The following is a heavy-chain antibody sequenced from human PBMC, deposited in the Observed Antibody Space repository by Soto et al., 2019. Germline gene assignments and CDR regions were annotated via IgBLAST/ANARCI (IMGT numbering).Heavy chain of an antibody. CDR2: IWYDGSNK. CDR3: SIREIHCSSTSCYRSYYYGMDV. V-gene: IGHV3-33*01. D-gene: IGHD2-2*01. Sequence: GGSLRLSCAASGFTFSSYGMHWVRQAPGKGLEWVAVIWYDGSNKYYADSVKGRFTISRDNSKNTLYLQMNSLRAEDTAVYYCSIREIHCSSTSCYRSYYYGMDVWGQGTTVTVSS. J-gene: IGHJ6*02. CDR1: GFTFSSYG.